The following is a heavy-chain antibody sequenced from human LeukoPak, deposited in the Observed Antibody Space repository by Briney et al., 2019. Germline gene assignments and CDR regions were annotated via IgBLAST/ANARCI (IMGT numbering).Heavy chain of an antibody. J-gene: IGHJ4*02. CDR3: ARALLLRYFDWLVYDY. CDR1: GFTFSSYS. Sequence: GGSLRLSCAASGFTFSSYSMKWVPQAPGKGLEWVSSISSSSYIYYADSVKGRFTISRDNAKNSLYLQMNSLRAEDTAVYYCARALLLRYFDWLVYDYWGQGTLVTVSS. D-gene: IGHD3-9*01. V-gene: IGHV3-21*01. CDR2: ISSSSYI.